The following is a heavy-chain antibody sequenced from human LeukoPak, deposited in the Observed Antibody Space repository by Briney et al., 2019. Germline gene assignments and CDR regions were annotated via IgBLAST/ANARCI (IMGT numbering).Heavy chain of an antibody. V-gene: IGHV3-74*01. CDR3: ARERAATGFDY. J-gene: IGHJ4*02. D-gene: IGHD6-25*01. Sequence: GGSLRLSCAASGFTFSSYWMHWVRQAPGKGLVWVSRINTDGSSTSYADSVKGRFTISRDNAKNTLYLQMNSLRAEDTAVYYCARERAATGFDYWGQGTMVTASS. CDR1: GFTFSSYW. CDR2: INTDGSST.